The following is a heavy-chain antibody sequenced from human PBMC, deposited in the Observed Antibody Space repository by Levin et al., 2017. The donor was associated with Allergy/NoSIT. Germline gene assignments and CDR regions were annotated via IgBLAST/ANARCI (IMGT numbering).Heavy chain of an antibody. CDR1: GFTFSGSA. J-gene: IGHJ4*02. Sequence: QPGGSLRLSCAASGFTFSGSAMHWVRQASGKGLEWVGRIRSKANNYATAYAASVNGRFTISRDDSKNTAYLQMNSLKTEDTAVYYCTRSNYDSSGSASDYWGQGTLVTVSS. CDR2: IRSKANNYAT. D-gene: IGHD3-22*01. CDR3: TRSNYDSSGSASDY. V-gene: IGHV3-73*01.